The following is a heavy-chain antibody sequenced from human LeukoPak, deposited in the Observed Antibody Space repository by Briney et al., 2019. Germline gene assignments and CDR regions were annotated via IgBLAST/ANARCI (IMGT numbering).Heavy chain of an antibody. CDR3: AKDIYYDFWSGYYGTFDY. CDR1: GFSLSSYA. CDR2: IIGSGGSK. V-gene: IGHV3-23*01. Sequence: GGSLRLSCAASGFSLSSYAMSGVRQAPRKGLEWVSAIIGSGGSKYYADSVKGRVTLSRDNYKNTLYLQMNSLRAEDTDVYYCAKDIYYDFWSGYYGTFDYWGQGTLVTVSS. J-gene: IGHJ4*02. D-gene: IGHD3-3*01.